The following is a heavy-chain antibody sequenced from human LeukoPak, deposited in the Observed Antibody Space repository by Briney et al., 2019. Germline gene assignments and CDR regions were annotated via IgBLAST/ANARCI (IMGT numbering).Heavy chain of an antibody. Sequence: GGTLRLSCAGSGFPFSSHGMNWVRQAPGKGLEWVGFIRSKGYGGTPEYAASVKDRFTISRDDSKSIAYLQMNSLKTEDTAVYYCTKDQTPYNWGQGTLVTVSS. J-gene: IGHJ4*02. CDR2: IRSKGYGGTP. D-gene: IGHD2-15*01. V-gene: IGHV3-49*04. CDR1: GFPFSSHG. CDR3: TKDQTPYN.